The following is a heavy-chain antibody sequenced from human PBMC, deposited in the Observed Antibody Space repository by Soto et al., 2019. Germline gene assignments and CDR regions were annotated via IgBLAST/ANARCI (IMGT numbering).Heavy chain of an antibody. Sequence: SETLSLTCTVSGGSISSYYWSWIRQPPGKGLEWIGYIYYSGSTNYNPSLKSRVTISVDTSKNQFSLKLSSVTAADTAVYYCDRAGLYCTNGVWESHYYYYGMDVWGQGTTVTVSS. CDR1: GGSISSYY. D-gene: IGHD2-8*01. V-gene: IGHV4-59*01. CDR2: IYYSGST. CDR3: DRAGLYCTNGVWESHYYYYGMDV. J-gene: IGHJ6*02.